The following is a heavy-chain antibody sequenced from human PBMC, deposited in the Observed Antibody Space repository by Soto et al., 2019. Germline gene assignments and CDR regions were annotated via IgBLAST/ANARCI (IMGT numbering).Heavy chain of an antibody. D-gene: IGHD1-20*01. J-gene: IGHJ6*02. V-gene: IGHV1-69*13. CDR1: GYTFTSYA. Sequence: QVQLVQSGAEVKKPGASVKVSCKASGYTFTSYAISWVRQAPGQGLEWMGGIIPIFGTANYAQKFQGRVTITADESTSTAYMELSSLRSEDTAVYYCARDSITGSAYYYYGMDVWGQGTTVTVSS. CDR3: ARDSITGSAYYYYGMDV. CDR2: IIPIFGTA.